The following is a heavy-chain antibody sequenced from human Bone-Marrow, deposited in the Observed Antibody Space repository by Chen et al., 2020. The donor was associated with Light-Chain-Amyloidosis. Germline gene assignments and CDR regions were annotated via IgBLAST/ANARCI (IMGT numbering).Heavy chain of an antibody. CDR2: FNPKTLAT. CDR1: GYTSPAFH. D-gene: IGHD5-18*01. J-gene: IGHJ4*02. V-gene: IGHV1-2*07. Sequence: QVHLVQSGAEMKKPGASVKVSCNTTGYTSPAFHIHWLRQAPGQGLEWVGWFNPKTLATNYLHRYQERVIMTGNTSTSTAHMELTGLTSDDTAVYYCAKAAVDKPMGRYIWDFWGQGTLVTVSS. CDR3: AKAAVDKPMGRYIWDF.